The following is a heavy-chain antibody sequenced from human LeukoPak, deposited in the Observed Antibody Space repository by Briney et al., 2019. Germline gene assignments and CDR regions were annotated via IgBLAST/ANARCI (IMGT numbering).Heavy chain of an antibody. Sequence: ASVKVSCKASGYTFIRYGITWVRQAPGQGLEWMGWITAYDGNTNFAQNFQARVTMTTDTSTNTVYMELRSLRSDDTAVYYCARQSFIAGDNWNYVLNGDDALDIWGQGTMVTVSS. D-gene: IGHD1-7*01. CDR2: ITAYDGNT. J-gene: IGHJ3*02. V-gene: IGHV1-18*01. CDR3: ARQSFIAGDNWNYVLNGDDALDI. CDR1: GYTFIRYG.